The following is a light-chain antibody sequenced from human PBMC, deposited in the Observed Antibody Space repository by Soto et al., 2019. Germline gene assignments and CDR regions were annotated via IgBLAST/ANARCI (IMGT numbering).Light chain of an antibody. J-gene: IGKJ4*01. Sequence: EVVMTQSPATLSVSPGERATLSCRASQSVSSLLAWYQQKPGQAPRLLIYGASTRATGIPDRFSASGSGTEFALTISSLQSGDFAVSYCQQYNNWPLTFGGGNKVQIK. V-gene: IGKV3-15*01. CDR3: QQYNNWPLT. CDR2: GAS. CDR1: QSVSSL.